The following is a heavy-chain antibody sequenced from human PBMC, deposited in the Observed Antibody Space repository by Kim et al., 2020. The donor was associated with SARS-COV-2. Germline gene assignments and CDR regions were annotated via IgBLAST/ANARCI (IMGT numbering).Heavy chain of an antibody. Sequence: GSLRLSCVASGFSFDNYWMSWVRQAPGKGLEWVANIKQDGGQIYYLDSLKGRFTISRDNAKNSVYLQLNSLRAEDTAVYYCARIGYSSSCTDYWGQGTLVTVSS. CDR2: IKQDGGQI. CDR3: ARIGYSSSCTDY. CDR1: GFSFDNYW. D-gene: IGHD6-13*01. J-gene: IGHJ4*02. V-gene: IGHV3-7*01.